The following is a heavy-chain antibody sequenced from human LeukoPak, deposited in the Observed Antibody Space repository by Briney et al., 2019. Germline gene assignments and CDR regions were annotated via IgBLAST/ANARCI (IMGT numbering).Heavy chain of an antibody. Sequence: PSETLSLTCTVSGGSISSSSYYWGWIRQPPGKGLEWIGSIYYSGSTYYSPSLKSRVTISVDTSTNQFSLRLTSLTAADTAVYYCARCPRGYNWKEGFYYYYYMDVWGKGTTVTVSS. V-gene: IGHV4-39*01. CDR2: IYYSGST. J-gene: IGHJ6*03. D-gene: IGHD1-20*01. CDR1: GGSISSSSYY. CDR3: ARCPRGYNWKEGFYYYYYMDV.